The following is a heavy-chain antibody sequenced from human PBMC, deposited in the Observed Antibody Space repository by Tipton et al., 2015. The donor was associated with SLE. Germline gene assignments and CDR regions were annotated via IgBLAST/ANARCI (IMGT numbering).Heavy chain of an antibody. V-gene: IGHV4-39*07. CDR3: ARLHGYSYGLNWFDP. Sequence: GLVKPSETLSLTCSLSGGSLRGTSYYWGWIRQPPGKGLEWIGSIYYTGTTTYYNSFLKSRVTMSVDTSKKQFSLRLTSVIAADTAVYYCARLHGYSYGLNWFDPWGQGTLISVSS. CDR1: GGSLRGTSYY. CDR2: IYYTGTTT. J-gene: IGHJ5*02. D-gene: IGHD5-18*01.